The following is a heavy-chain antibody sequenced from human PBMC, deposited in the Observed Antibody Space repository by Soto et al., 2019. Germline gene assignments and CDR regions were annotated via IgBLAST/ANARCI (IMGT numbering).Heavy chain of an antibody. V-gene: IGHV3-48*02. CDR2: ISSSSTI. Sequence: GGSLRLSCAASGFTFSSYSMNWVRQAPGKGLEWVSYISSSSTIYYADSVKGRFTISRDNAKNSLYLQMNSLRDEDTAVYYCARTFGTYYYDSSGYYYGPNDAFDIWGQGTMVTVSS. CDR1: GFTFSSYS. CDR3: ARTFGTYYYDSSGYYYGPNDAFDI. D-gene: IGHD3-22*01. J-gene: IGHJ3*02.